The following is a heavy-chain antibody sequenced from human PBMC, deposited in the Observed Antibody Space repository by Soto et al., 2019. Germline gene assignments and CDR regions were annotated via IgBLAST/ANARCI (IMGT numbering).Heavy chain of an antibody. D-gene: IGHD3-16*01. Sequence: GGSLRLSCEVSGFTFSSYWMTWVRQAPGKGLEWLANIDKDGGEIHYVDSVEGRLTISRDNARNSLYLQMNSLRAEDTAVYYCARVLWGFTMDVWGQGTTVTVSS. CDR3: ARVLWGFTMDV. V-gene: IGHV3-7*03. CDR1: GFTFSSYW. CDR2: IDKDGGEI. J-gene: IGHJ6*02.